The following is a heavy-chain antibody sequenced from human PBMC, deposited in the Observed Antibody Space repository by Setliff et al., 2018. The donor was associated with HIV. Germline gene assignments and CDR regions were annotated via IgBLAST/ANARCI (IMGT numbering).Heavy chain of an antibody. V-gene: IGHV4-34*01. CDR2: VYYSGTT. J-gene: IGHJ4*02. D-gene: IGHD2-2*01. CDR1: GGSFSGYF. Sequence: SETLSLTCAVYGGSFSGYFWSWIRQPPGKGLEWIANVYYSGTTYYNPSLRSRVTMSVDTSKNQFSLKLTSVTAADTAVYYCARRVGISSPEPPAVRAFDSWGPGTLVTVSS. CDR3: ARRVGISSPEPPAVRAFDS.